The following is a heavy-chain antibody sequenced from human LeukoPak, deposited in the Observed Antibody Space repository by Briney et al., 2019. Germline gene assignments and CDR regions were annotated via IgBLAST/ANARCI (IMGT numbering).Heavy chain of an antibody. CDR1: GFTFSSYA. J-gene: IGHJ3*02. CDR2: ISGSGGST. V-gene: IGHV3-23*01. CDR3: AKALQEMATISYDAFDI. D-gene: IGHD5-24*01. Sequence: GGSLRLSCAASGFTFSSYAMSWVRQAPGKGLEWVSAISGSGGSTYYADSVKGRFTISRDNSKNTLYLQMNSLRAEDTAVYYCAKALQEMATISYDAFDIWGQGTMVTVSS.